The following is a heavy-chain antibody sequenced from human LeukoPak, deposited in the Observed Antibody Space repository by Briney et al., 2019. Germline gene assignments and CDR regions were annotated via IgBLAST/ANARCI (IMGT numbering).Heavy chain of an antibody. CDR3: AKGHEYSTSSYFDY. CDR1: GFTVSTYA. D-gene: IGHD6-6*01. Sequence: GGSLRLSCAASGFTVSTYAMSWVRQAPGKGLEWVSVISGSGGSTYHADSVKGRFTMSRDNSKNTLYLQMNSLRAEDTAVYYCAKGHEYSTSSYFDYWGQGTLVTVSS. CDR2: ISGSGGST. V-gene: IGHV3-23*01. J-gene: IGHJ4*02.